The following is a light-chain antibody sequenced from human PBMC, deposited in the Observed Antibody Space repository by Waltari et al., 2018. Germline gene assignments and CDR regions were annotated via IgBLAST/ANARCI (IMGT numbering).Light chain of an antibody. CDR2: GGS. V-gene: IGKV3-20*01. CDR1: QSVTRA. Sequence: EIVLTQSPGTLSLSPGESATLSCRTSQSVTRALAWYQQKPGQAPRLLIYGGSNRATGIPGRFSGSGSGTDFSLTISSLEPEDFAVYYCQHYLRLPVTFGQGTKVEVK. J-gene: IGKJ1*01. CDR3: QHYLRLPVT.